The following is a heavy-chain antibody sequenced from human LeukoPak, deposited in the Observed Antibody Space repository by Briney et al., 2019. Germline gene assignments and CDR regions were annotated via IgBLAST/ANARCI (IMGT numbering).Heavy chain of an antibody. CDR3: ARGYQLLSYYYYRDV. V-gene: IGHV4-59*01. Sequence: SETLSLTCTVSGGSISSYYWSWLRQPPGKGLEWIGYIYYSGSTNYNPSLKSRVTISVDTSKNQFPLKLGSVTAADTAVYYCARGYQLLSYYYYRDVWGKGTTVTVSS. D-gene: IGHD2-2*01. J-gene: IGHJ6*03. CDR1: GGSISSYY. CDR2: IYYSGST.